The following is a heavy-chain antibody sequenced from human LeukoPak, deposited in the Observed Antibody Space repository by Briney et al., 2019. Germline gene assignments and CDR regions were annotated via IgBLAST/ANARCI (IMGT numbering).Heavy chain of an antibody. Sequence: PGGSLRLSCAASAFTFSSYTMNWVRPAPGKGLEWVSAITSSRNYMYYAESVKGRLTISRDNAKNSVYLQMNSLRAEDTAVYYCARDPTPRYCSGGSCYTHYGMDVWGQGTTVTVSS. D-gene: IGHD2-15*01. CDR1: AFTFSSYT. CDR3: ARDPTPRYCSGGSCYTHYGMDV. V-gene: IGHV3-21*06. CDR2: ITSSRNYM. J-gene: IGHJ6*02.